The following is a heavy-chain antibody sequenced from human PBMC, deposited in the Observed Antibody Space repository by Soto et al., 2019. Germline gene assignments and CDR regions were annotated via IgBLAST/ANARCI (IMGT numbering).Heavy chain of an antibody. CDR2: IISSGSTI. J-gene: IGHJ4*02. D-gene: IGHD6-6*01. CDR3: ERHRYSRSAGLDS. V-gene: IGHV3-11*04. Sequence: GGSLRPSCAASGFTVSDYYITCIRQAPGKGLGWVSYIISSGSTISYADSVEGRFTISRDNAKNSLYLQMKSVRAEDAAVYYCERHRYSRSAGLDSWGQGTPVPV. CDR1: GFTVSDYY.